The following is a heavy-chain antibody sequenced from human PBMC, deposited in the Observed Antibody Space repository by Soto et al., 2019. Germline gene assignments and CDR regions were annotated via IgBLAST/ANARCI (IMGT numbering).Heavy chain of an antibody. CDR1: GFTFSSHA. Sequence: PGGSLRLSCAASGFTFSSHAMSWVRQAPGKGLEWVSSISVSGGSTYYADSVKGRFTISRDNSKNTVYLQMNSLGAEDTAVYYCAKVKGTGDYHYYGMDVWGQGTTVTVSS. V-gene: IGHV3-23*01. J-gene: IGHJ6*02. D-gene: IGHD3-10*01. CDR3: AKVKGTGDYHYYGMDV. CDR2: ISVSGGST.